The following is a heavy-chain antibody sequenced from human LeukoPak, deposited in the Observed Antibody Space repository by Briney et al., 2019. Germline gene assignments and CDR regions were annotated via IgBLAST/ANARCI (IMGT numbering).Heavy chain of an antibody. V-gene: IGHV3-7*05. CDR3: ARDKSVGATPFDY. J-gene: IGHJ4*02. CDR1: GFTFSNYW. D-gene: IGHD1-26*01. CDR2: IKQDGSEK. Sequence: PGGSLRLSCAASGFTFSNYWMGWVRQAPGKGLERVANIKQDGSEKYYMDSVKGRFTISRDNAKKSLYLQMNSLRAEDTAVYYCARDKSVGATPFDYWGQGTLVTVSS.